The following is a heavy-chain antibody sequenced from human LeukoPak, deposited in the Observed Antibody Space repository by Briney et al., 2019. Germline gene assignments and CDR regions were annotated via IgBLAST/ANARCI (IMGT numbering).Heavy chain of an antibody. D-gene: IGHD5-18*01. CDR2: ISYDGSNK. V-gene: IGHV3-30*07. Sequence: RSLRLSCQAPGFTFTSYAMQWVPEAPGKGQERVAVISYDGSNKYYADSVKGRFTISRDNAKNSLYLQMNSLRDEDTAVYYCARAVSGYIYGYGYWGQGTLVTVSS. J-gene: IGHJ4*02. CDR1: GFTFTSYA. CDR3: ARAVSGYIYGYGY.